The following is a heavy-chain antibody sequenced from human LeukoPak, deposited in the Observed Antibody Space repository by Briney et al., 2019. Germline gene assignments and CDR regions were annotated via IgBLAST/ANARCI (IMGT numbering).Heavy chain of an antibody. CDR2: IYHSGST. CDR3: ARGGRYDFWSGYYDNYYYYGMGV. D-gene: IGHD3-3*01. Sequence: SQTLSLTCAVSGGSISSGGYSWSWIRQPPGKGLEWIGYIYHSGSTYYNPSLKSRVTISVDRSKNQFSLKLSSVTAADTAVYYCARGGRYDFWSGYYDNYYYYGMGVWGQGTTVTVSS. CDR1: GGSISSGGYS. J-gene: IGHJ6*02. V-gene: IGHV4-30-2*01.